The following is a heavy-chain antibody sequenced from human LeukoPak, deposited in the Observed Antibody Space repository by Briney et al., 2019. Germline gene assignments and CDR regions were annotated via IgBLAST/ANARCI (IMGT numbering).Heavy chain of an antibody. V-gene: IGHV6-1*01. J-gene: IGHJ4*02. Sequence: SQTLSLTCAISGDSVSSNSASWHWIRQSPSRGLQWLGRTYYTSKWFNDYAVSLKSRITINPDTSKNQFSLQLNSVTPEDTAVYFCARDNDYSGYYFDYWGQGTLVTVSS. CDR1: GDSVSSNSAS. D-gene: IGHD4-23*01. CDR2: TYYTSKWFN. CDR3: ARDNDYSGYYFDY.